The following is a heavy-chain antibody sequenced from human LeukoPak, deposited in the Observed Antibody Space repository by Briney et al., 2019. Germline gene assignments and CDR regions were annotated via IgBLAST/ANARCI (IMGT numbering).Heavy chain of an antibody. CDR3: ARGPPRLSWFDP. V-gene: IGHV1-3*01. Sequence: ASVKVSCKASGYTFTNYTLNWVRQAPGQRLEWMGWINGGNGNTKYSQKLQSRVTITRDTSASTAYMELRSLRSEDTAVFYCARGPPRLSWFDPWGQGTLVTVSS. J-gene: IGHJ5*02. D-gene: IGHD6-25*01. CDR1: GYTFTNYT. CDR2: INGGNGNT.